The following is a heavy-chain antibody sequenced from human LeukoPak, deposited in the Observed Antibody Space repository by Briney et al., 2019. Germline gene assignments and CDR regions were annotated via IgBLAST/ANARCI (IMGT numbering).Heavy chain of an antibody. Sequence: ASVKVSLMSSGYTFTRYYMHWVRQAPGQGLEWMGIINPSGGSTRYAQKFQGRVTMTRDTSTSTVYMELSSLRSEDTAVYYCVRDYDSSGYFDYWGQGTVVTVSS. CDR1: GYTFTRYY. V-gene: IGHV1-46*01. CDR2: INPSGGST. J-gene: IGHJ4*02. CDR3: VRDYDSSGYFDY. D-gene: IGHD3-22*01.